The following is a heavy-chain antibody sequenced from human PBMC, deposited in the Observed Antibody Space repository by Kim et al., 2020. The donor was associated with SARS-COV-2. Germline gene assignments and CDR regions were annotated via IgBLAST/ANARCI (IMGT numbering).Heavy chain of an antibody. CDR1: GGSITDYY. Sequence: ETLSLTCTVSGGSITDYYWTWIRQAPGKGLEWIGYMYYGAGANYNPSLKSRVTVSIDTSKNQFSLKLASVTAADTALYYCARVGGSSTPLSAFDIWGQGTMVTVSS. CDR2: MYYGAGA. D-gene: IGHD6-6*01. CDR3: ARVGGSSTPLSAFDI. J-gene: IGHJ3*02. V-gene: IGHV4-59*01.